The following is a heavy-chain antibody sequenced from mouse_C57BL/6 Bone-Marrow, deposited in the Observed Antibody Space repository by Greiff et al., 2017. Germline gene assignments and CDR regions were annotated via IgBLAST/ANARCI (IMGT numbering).Heavy chain of an antibody. CDR3: TYDYDSD. J-gene: IGHJ2*01. CDR2: IDPEDGDT. D-gene: IGHD2-4*01. CDR1: GFNIKDYY. Sequence: VQLQQSGAELVRPGASVKLSCKASGFNIKDYYMHWVKQRPEQGLEWIGRIDPEDGDTEYAPKFQGKATMTADTSSSTAYLQLSSLTSEDTAVYYCTYDYDSDWGQGATLTVAS. V-gene: IGHV14-1*01.